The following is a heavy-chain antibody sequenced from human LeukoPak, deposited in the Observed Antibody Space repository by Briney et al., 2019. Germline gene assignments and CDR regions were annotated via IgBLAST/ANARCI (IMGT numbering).Heavy chain of an antibody. J-gene: IGHJ5*02. V-gene: IGHV3-23*01. CDR3: ARVLHKRNYDSSDYYGS. Sequence: GGSLRLSCAASGFTFSSYGMSWVRRAPGKGLEWVSAMSGDGATTYYADSVKGRFTISRDNAKNSLYLQLNSLRAEDTAVYYCARVLHKRNYDSSDYYGSWGQGTLVTVSS. CDR1: GFTFSSYG. D-gene: IGHD3-22*01. CDR2: MSGDGATT.